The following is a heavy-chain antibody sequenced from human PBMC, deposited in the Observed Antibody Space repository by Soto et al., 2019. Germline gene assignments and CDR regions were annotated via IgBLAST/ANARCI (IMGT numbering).Heavy chain of an antibody. J-gene: IGHJ6*02. Sequence: EVQLVESGGVVVQPGGSLRLSCAASGFTFDDYTMHWVRQAPGKGLEWVSLISWDGGSTYYADSVKGRFTISRDNSKNSLYLQMNSLRTEDTALYYCAKDIRSIDILTGYYFSSFDGMDVWGQGTTVTVSS. D-gene: IGHD3-9*01. CDR2: ISWDGGST. CDR3: AKDIRSIDILTGYYFSSFDGMDV. V-gene: IGHV3-43*01. CDR1: GFTFDDYT.